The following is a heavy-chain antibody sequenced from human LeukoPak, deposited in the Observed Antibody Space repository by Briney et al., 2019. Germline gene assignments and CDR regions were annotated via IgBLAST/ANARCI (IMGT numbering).Heavy chain of an antibody. V-gene: IGHV3-30*18. J-gene: IGHJ4*02. D-gene: IGHD1-26*01. Sequence: GGSLRLFCAASGFTFSIYGMHWVRQAPGKGLEWVAVISYDGSNKYYADSAKGRFTISRDNSKNTLYMQMNSLRAEDTAVYYCAKGMRAAGWEVDYWGQGTLVTVSS. CDR1: GFTFSIYG. CDR3: AKGMRAAGWEVDY. CDR2: ISYDGSNK.